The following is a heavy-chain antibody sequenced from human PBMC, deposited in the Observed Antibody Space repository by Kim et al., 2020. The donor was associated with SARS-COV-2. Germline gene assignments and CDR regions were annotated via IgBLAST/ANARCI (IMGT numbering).Heavy chain of an antibody. J-gene: IGHJ6*02. CDR1: GFTFSSYG. D-gene: IGHD3-9*01. CDR3: ARDAKYYDILTGYYPPYYYYGNGR. V-gene: IGHV3-33*01. Sequence: GGSLRLSCAASGFTFSSYGMHWVRQAPGKGLEWVAVIWYDGSNKYYADSVKGRFTISRDNSKNTLYLQMNSLRAEDTAVYYCARDAKYYDILTGYYPPYYYYGNGRLGPRDHGHRLL. CDR2: IWYDGSNK.